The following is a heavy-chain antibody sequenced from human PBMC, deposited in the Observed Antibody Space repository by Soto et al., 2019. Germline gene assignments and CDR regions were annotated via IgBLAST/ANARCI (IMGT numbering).Heavy chain of an antibody. Sequence: GGSLRLSCAASGFTFSSHGMHWVRQAPGKGLEWVAVIWYDGSNKYYADSVKGRFTISRDNSKNTLYLQMNSLRAEDTAVYYCIVGATFVDYWGQGTLVTVSS. CDR1: GFTFSSHG. D-gene: IGHD1-26*01. CDR2: IWYDGSNK. J-gene: IGHJ4*02. V-gene: IGHV3-33*01. CDR3: IVGATFVDY.